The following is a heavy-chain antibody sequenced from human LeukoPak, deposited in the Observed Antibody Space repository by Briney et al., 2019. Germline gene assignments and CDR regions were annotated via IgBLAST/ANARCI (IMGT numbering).Heavy chain of an antibody. CDR3: ARHDSGGDISPY. V-gene: IGHV5-10-1*01. CDR1: GYSFTNSW. Sequence: GESLKISCKGSGYSFTNSWISWVRQMPGKGLEWMGRIDPSDSYTNYSPSFEGHVTISADKSISTAYLQWSSLKASDTAMYYCARHDSGGDISPYWGQGTLVTVSS. D-gene: IGHD3-9*01. J-gene: IGHJ4*02. CDR2: IDPSDSYT.